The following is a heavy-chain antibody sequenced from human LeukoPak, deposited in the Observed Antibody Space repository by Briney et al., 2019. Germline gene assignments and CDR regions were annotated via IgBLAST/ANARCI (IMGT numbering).Heavy chain of an antibody. CDR1: NGSFSGYY. V-gene: IGHV4-34*01. CDR3: ARRAGWFDP. Sequence: PSETLSLTCAVYNGSFSGYYWNWIRQPPGKGLEWIGEINHSGSTNYNPSLKSRVTISVDTSKNQFSLKLSSVTAADTAVYYCARRAGWFDPWGQGTLVTVSS. CDR2: INHSGST. J-gene: IGHJ5*02.